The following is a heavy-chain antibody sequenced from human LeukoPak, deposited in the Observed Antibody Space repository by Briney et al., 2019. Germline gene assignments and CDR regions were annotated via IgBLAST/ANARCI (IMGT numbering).Heavy chain of an antibody. V-gene: IGHV4-4*07. Sequence: SETLSLTCTVSGGSFSGHYWSWIRQPAGKGPEWMGRINTSGTTRYDPSLKSRVTMSVDTSKNQFSLKLTSVTAADTAVYYCAGGLSASYDFNWFDSWGQGTLVTVSS. D-gene: IGHD2/OR15-2a*01. CDR3: AGGLSASYDFNWFDS. CDR1: GGSFSGHY. CDR2: INTSGTT. J-gene: IGHJ5*01.